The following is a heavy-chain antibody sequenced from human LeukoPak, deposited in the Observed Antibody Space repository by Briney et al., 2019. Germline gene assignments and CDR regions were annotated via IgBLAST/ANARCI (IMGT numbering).Heavy chain of an antibody. CDR1: GFTFTMFG. V-gene: IGHV3-48*01. D-gene: IGHD3-3*01. J-gene: IGHJ3*02. Sequence: GGSLRLSCAASGFTFTMFGMNWVRQAPGKGLEWVSYIDGHSGIIYYADSVQGRFTISRDNAKDSVFLQMNGLRVDDTAVYYCARTYDFGRGPPGDAFDNWCQGTLVTVPS. CDR2: IDGHSGII. CDR3: ARTYDFGRGPPGDAFDN.